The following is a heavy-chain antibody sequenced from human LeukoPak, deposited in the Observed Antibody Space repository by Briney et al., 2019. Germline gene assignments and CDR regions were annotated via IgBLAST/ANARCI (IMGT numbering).Heavy chain of an antibody. J-gene: IGHJ6*02. Sequence: GGSLRLSCAASGFTFSSYDMHWVRQAPGKGLEWVAVIWYDGSNKYYADSVKGRFTISRDNSKNTLYLQMNSLRAEDTAVYYCARDQKNSTYYYYYCMDVWGQGTTVTVSS. V-gene: IGHV3-33*01. D-gene: IGHD2-21*01. CDR2: IWYDGSNK. CDR3: ARDQKNSTYYYYYCMDV. CDR1: GFTFSSYD.